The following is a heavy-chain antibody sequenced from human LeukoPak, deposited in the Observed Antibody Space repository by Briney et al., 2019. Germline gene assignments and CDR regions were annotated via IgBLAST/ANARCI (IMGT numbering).Heavy chain of an antibody. Sequence: GGSLRLSCAASGFTFTSYSMNWVRQAPGKGLEWVSTISGGGGSTYYADSVKGRFTISRDNSKNTLYLQVNSLRAEDTAVYYCASGDCSSSTCMGYWGQGTLVTVSS. CDR2: ISGGGGST. CDR3: ASGDCSSSTCMGY. D-gene: IGHD2-2*01. V-gene: IGHV3-23*01. J-gene: IGHJ4*02. CDR1: GFTFTSYS.